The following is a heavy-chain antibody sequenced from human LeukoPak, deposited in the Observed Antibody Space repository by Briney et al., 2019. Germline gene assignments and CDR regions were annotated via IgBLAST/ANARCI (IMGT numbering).Heavy chain of an antibody. V-gene: IGHV4-61*01. D-gene: IGHD3-10*01. CDR3: ARVHDYYGSGSYYNGDY. J-gene: IGHJ4*02. CDR1: GGSVSSGSYY. CDR2: IYYSGST. Sequence: PSETLSLTCTVSGGSVSSGSYYWSWIRQPPGKGLEWIGYIYYSGSTNYNPSLKSRVTISVDTSKNQFSLKLSSVTAADTAVYYCARVHDYYGSGSYYNGDYWGQGTLVTVCS.